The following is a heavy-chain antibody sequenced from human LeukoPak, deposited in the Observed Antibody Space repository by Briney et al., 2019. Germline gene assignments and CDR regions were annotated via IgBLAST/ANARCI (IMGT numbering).Heavy chain of an antibody. CDR1: GFTFSSYA. J-gene: IGHJ6*02. CDR2: ISGSGGST. V-gene: IGHV3-23*01. D-gene: IGHD6-13*01. CDR3: AKAASSSWPSYYYGMDV. Sequence: GGSLRLSCAASGFTFSSYAMSWVRQAPGRGLEWVSAISGSGGSTYYADSVKGQFTISRDNSKNTLYLQMNSLRAEDTAVYYCAKAASSSWPSYYYGMDVWGQGTTVTVSS.